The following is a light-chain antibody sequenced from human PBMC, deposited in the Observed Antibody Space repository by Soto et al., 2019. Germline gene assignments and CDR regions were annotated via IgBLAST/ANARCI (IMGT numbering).Light chain of an antibody. CDR2: TAS. CDR3: QQLNNYPRT. V-gene: IGKV1-9*01. Sequence: DIQLTQSPSFLSASVGDRVTITCRASQGISSYLAWYQQKPGKAPKLLISTASTLQSGVPSRFSGSGSGTEFTLTISSLQPEDFETYFCQQLNNYPRTFGQGTKVEIK. J-gene: IGKJ1*01. CDR1: QGISSY.